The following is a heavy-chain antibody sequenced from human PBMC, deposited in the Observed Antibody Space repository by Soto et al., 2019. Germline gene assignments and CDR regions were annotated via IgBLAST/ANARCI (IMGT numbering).Heavy chain of an antibody. V-gene: IGHV1-3*01. CDR1: GYTFTSYA. Sequence: GASVKVSCTPSGYTFTSYAMHWVRQAPGQRLEWMGWINAGNGNTKYSQKFQGRVTITRDTSASTVYMELSSLRSEDTAVYYCARVSGWYFLDYWGQGTLVTVSS. J-gene: IGHJ4*02. CDR2: INAGNGNT. CDR3: ARVSGWYFLDY. D-gene: IGHD6-19*01.